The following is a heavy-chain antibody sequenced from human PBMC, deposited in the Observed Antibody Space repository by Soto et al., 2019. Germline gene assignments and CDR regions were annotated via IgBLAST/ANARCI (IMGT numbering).Heavy chain of an antibody. CDR2: ISAYNGNT. J-gene: IGHJ6*02. Sequence: ASVKVSCKASGYTFTSYGISWVRQAPGQGFEWMGWISAYNGNTNYAQKLQGRVTMTTDTSTSTAYMELRSLRSDDTAVYYCARDRDYYGSGSKDYGMDVWGQGTTVTVS. CDR1: GYTFTSYG. CDR3: ARDRDYYGSGSKDYGMDV. V-gene: IGHV1-18*01. D-gene: IGHD3-10*01.